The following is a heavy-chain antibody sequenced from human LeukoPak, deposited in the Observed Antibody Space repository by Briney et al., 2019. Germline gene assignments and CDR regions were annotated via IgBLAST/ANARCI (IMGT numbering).Heavy chain of an antibody. CDR1: GFTFSSYA. CDR3: AEDFLWFGELFPLFDY. J-gene: IGHJ4*02. V-gene: IGHV3-23*01. Sequence: GGSLRLSCAASGFTFSSYAMSWVRQAPGKGLEWVSAISGSGGSTYYADSVKGRFTISRDNSKNTLYLQMSSLRAEDTAVYYCAEDFLWFGELFPLFDYWGQGTLVTVSS. D-gene: IGHD3-10*01. CDR2: ISGSGGST.